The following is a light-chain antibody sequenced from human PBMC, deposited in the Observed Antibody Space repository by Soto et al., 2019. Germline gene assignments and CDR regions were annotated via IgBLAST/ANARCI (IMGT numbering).Light chain of an antibody. CDR2: GSS. Sequence: IVLTQSPATLSVSPGDSATLSCRASQSVSNNLAWYQQRPGQPPRLLIYGSSTRGFGVPARFSGSGSGTDFTLSINDLQSEDFAVYFCQQDENWPPWTFGPGTTV. CDR1: QSVSNN. V-gene: IGKV3-15*01. CDR3: QQDENWPPWT. J-gene: IGKJ1*01.